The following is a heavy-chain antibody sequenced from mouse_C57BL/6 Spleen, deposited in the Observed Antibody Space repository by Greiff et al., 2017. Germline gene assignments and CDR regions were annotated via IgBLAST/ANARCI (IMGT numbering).Heavy chain of an antibody. CDR3: ALITGTRDY. J-gene: IGHJ2*01. CDR1: GFTFSNYW. CDR2: IRLKSDNYAT. D-gene: IGHD4-1*01. Sequence: DVKLVESGGGLVQPGGSMKLSCVASGFTFSNYWMNWVRQSPEKGLEWVAQIRLKSDNYATHYAESVKWRFTIERDDSKRSVYLQMTNLRAEDTGIYYCALITGTRDYWGQGTTLTVSS. V-gene: IGHV6-3*01.